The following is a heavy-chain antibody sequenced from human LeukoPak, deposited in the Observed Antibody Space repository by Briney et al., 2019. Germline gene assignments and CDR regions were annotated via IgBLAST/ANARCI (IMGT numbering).Heavy chain of an antibody. D-gene: IGHD3-3*01. CDR1: GGTFSSYA. J-gene: IGHJ6*02. CDR2: IIPIFGTA. Sequence: ASVKVSCKASGGTFSSYAISWVRQAPGQGLEWMGGIIPIFGTANYAQKFQGTVMITADESTSTAYMELSSLRSEDTAVYYCARELLRFLEWSREDYYYYGMDVWGQGTTVTVSS. V-gene: IGHV1-69*13. CDR3: ARELLRFLEWSREDYYYYGMDV.